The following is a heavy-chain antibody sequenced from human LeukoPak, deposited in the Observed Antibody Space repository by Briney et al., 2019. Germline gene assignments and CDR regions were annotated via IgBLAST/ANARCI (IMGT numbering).Heavy chain of an antibody. J-gene: IGHJ4*02. Sequence: GGSLRLSCTASGFTFSNRWMTWVRQPPGKGLEWVANIKEDGSVKYYVDSVKGRFTISRDNTKNALYLQMNSLRADDTAVYFCARDSTWLLDYWGQGTLITVSS. V-gene: IGHV3-7*03. CDR2: IKEDGSVK. CDR1: GFTFSNRW. CDR3: ARDSTWLLDY. D-gene: IGHD6-19*01.